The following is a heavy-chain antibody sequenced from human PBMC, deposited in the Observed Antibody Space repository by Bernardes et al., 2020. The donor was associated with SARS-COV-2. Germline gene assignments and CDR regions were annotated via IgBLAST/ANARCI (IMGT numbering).Heavy chain of an antibody. CDR3: ARARDDDYVWGSYRYDAFDI. V-gene: IGHV4-4*07. CDR2: IYTSGST. D-gene: IGHD3-16*02. Sequence: SETLSLTCTVSGGSISSYYWSWIRQPAGKGLEWIGRIYTSGSTNYNPSLKSRVTMSVDTSKNQFSLKLSSVTAADTAVYYCARARDDDYVWGSYRYDAFDIWGQGTMVTVSS. J-gene: IGHJ3*02. CDR1: GGSISSYY.